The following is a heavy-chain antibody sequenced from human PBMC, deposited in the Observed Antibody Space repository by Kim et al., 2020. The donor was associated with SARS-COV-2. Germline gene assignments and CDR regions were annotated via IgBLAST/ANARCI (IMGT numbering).Heavy chain of an antibody. J-gene: IGHJ4*02. CDR2: IGTAGDT. CDR1: GFTFSSYD. D-gene: IGHD3-3*01. V-gene: IGHV3-13*01. CDR3: ARGVSMGLRFLECYDSHFDY. Sequence: GGSLRLSCAASGFTFSSYDMHWVRQATGKGLEWVSAIGTAGDTYYSGSVKGRFTISRENAKNSLYHQKNSLRAGDTAVYYCARGVSMGLRFLECYDSHFDYWGQGTLVTVSS.